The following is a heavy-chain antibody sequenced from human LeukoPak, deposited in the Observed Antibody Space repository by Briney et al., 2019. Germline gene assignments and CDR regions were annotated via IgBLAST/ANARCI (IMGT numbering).Heavy chain of an antibody. CDR3: ARDKDYGDYVNAFDI. CDR2: IRGGGDAT. D-gene: IGHD4-17*01. Sequence: PGGSLRLSCAASGFTFSDYNMRWIRQAPGKGLEWVSTIRGGGDATYYADSVKGRFTISRDNSKNTLYLQMNSLRAEDTAVYYCARDKDYGDYVNAFDIWGQGTMVTVSS. CDR1: GFTFSDYN. V-gene: IGHV3-23*01. J-gene: IGHJ3*02.